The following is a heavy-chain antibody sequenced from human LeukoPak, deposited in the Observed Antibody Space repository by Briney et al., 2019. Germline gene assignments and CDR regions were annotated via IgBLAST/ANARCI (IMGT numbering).Heavy chain of an antibody. J-gene: IGHJ5*02. Sequence: SETLSLTCSVSGYSISSGYYWGWIRQPPGKGLEWVGSMYYDGRLYYSAKTYYNLSLKNRVTISVDTSKNQFSLKLSSVTAADTAVYYCARGGYYGSGNDFRFDPWGQGTLVTVSS. CDR1: GYSISSGYY. CDR2: MYYDGRLYYSAKT. D-gene: IGHD3-10*01. CDR3: ARGGYYGSGNDFRFDP. V-gene: IGHV4-38-2*02.